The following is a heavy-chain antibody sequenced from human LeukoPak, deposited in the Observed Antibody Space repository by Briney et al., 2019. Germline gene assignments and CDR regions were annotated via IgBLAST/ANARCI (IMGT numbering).Heavy chain of an antibody. CDR3: ARLRVIFWGFDI. J-gene: IGHJ3*02. V-gene: IGHV4-34*01. CDR2: INHSGST. CDR1: GGSFSGYY. D-gene: IGHD3-16*01. Sequence: SETLSLTCAVYGGSFSGYYWSWIRQPPGKGLEWIGEINHSGSTNYNPSLKSRVTISVDTSKNQFSLKLSSVTAADTAVYYCARLRVIFWGFDICGQGTMVTVSS.